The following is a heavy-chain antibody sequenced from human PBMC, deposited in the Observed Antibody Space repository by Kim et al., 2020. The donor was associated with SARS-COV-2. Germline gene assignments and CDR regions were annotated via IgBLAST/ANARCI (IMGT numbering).Heavy chain of an antibody. V-gene: IGHV6-1*01. CDR3: AREPSCSSTSCYTVYYSYGMDV. J-gene: IGHJ6*02. CDR2: TYYRSKWYN. Sequence: SQTLSLTCAISGDSVSSNSAAWNWIRQSPSRGLEWLGRTYYRSKWYNDYAVSVKSRITINPDTSKNQFSLQLNSVTPEDTAVYYCAREPSCSSTSCYTVYYSYGMDVWGQGTTVTVSS. D-gene: IGHD2-2*02. CDR1: GDSVSSNSAA.